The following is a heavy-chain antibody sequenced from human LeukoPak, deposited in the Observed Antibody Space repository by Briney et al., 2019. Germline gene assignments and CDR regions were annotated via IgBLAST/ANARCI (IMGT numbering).Heavy chain of an antibody. CDR2: ISSSGSTI. CDR1: GFTFSSYS. D-gene: IGHD4-17*01. Sequence: PGGSLRLSCAASGFTFSSYSMNWVRQAPGKGLEWVSYISSSGSTIYYADSVKGRFTISRDNAKNSLYLQMNSLRAEDTAVYYCARVYGKTVTSYYWGQGTLVTVSS. CDR3: ARVYGKTVTSYY. J-gene: IGHJ4*02. V-gene: IGHV3-48*01.